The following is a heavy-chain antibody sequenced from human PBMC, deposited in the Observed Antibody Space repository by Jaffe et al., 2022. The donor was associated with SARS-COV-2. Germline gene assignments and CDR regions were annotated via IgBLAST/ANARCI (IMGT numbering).Heavy chain of an antibody. Sequence: EVQLLDSGGGLVQPGGSLRLSCAASGFTFTIYGMSWVRQAPGKGLEWVSGISGSGSGTFYADSVKGRFTISRDNSKNTLYLQMNSLRAEDTAVYYCAKMYCGSSTCHNPPDSWGQGTLVTVSS. CDR2: ISGSGSGT. CDR3: AKMYCGSSTCHNPPDS. V-gene: IGHV3-23*01. D-gene: IGHD2-2*01. J-gene: IGHJ4*02. CDR1: GFTFTIYG.